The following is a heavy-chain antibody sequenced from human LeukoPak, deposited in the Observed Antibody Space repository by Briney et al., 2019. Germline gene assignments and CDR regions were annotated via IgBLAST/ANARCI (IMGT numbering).Heavy chain of an antibody. Sequence: GGSLRLSCAASGLTFSSYSMNWVRQAPGKGLEWVSSISSSSSYIYYADSVKGRFTISRDNAKNSLYLQMNSLRAEDTAVYYCARETYGDYIFDYWGQGTLVTVSS. CDR2: ISSSSSYI. J-gene: IGHJ4*02. CDR1: GLTFSSYS. V-gene: IGHV3-21*01. CDR3: ARETYGDYIFDY. D-gene: IGHD4-17*01.